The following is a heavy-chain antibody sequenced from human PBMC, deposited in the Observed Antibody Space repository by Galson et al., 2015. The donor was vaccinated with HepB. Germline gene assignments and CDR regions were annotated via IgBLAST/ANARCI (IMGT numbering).Heavy chain of an antibody. CDR1: GYTFTSYD. D-gene: IGHD3-3*01. CDR3: ARDAHPYYDFWSGYQVGWFDP. Sequence: SVKVSCKASGYTFTSYDINWVRQATGQGLEWMGWMNPNSGNTGYAQKFQGRVTMTRNTSISTAYMELSSLRSEDTAVYYCARDAHPYYDFWSGYQVGWFDPWGQGTLVTVSS. J-gene: IGHJ5*02. V-gene: IGHV1-8*01. CDR2: MNPNSGNT.